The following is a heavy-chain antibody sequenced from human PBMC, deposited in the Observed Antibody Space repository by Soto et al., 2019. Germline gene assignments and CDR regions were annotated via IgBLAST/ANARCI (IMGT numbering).Heavy chain of an antibody. V-gene: IGHV1-69*01. CDR1: GDLFNNYA. D-gene: IGHD6-13*01. CDR3: AASSSVAAAGYFKF. CDR2: ISPLFSTT. Sequence: QVQLVQSGAEVKEPGSSVKVSCKATGDLFNNYAFNWVRQAPGQGLEWMGRISPLFSTTNYAQKLQGRVTIGADELTTIVDLEVSNLESEDTAMYSCAASSSVAAAGYFKFWGQGTLVTVSP. J-gene: IGHJ4*02.